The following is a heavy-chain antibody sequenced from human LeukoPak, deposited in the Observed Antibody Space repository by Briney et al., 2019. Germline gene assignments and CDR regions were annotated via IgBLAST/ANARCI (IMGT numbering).Heavy chain of an antibody. V-gene: IGHV4-59*01. CDR3: ARNGRGYSFDY. J-gene: IGHJ4*02. CDR2: IYYGGNS. D-gene: IGHD2-8*01. CDR1: GGSISTYY. Sequence: PSETLSLTCTVSGGSISTYYWSWLRQAPGKGLEWIGYIYYGGNSNPNPSLKSRVAMSLDTSKNQFSLKLSSVTAAGTAVYYCARNGRGYSFDYWGQGTLVSVSS.